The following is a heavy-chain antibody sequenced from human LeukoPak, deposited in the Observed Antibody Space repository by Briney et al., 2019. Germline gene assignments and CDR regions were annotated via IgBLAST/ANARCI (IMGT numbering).Heavy chain of an antibody. CDR1: GFTFISFA. CDR3: AKDGSRLEEFYDAFEN. D-gene: IGHD3-16*01. V-gene: IGHV3-23*01. CDR2: ISDSGGSI. J-gene: IGHJ3*02. Sequence: GGSLRLSCAASGFTFISFAVGWFRQAPGRGLEWVSGISDSGGSIFYGESVKGRFTVSRDNSKNTVSLQMNSLRAEDTAVYYCAKDGSRLEEFYDAFENCGQGTMVTVAS.